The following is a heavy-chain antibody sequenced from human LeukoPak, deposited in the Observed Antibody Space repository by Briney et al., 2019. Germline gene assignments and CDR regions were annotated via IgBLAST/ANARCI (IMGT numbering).Heavy chain of an antibody. CDR3: ARLARIQTGTTSYFDY. Sequence: SETLSLTCTVSGGSISSSSYYWGWIRQPPGKGLEWIGSIYYSGSTYYNPSLKSRVTISVDTSKNQFSLKLNSVTAADTAVYYCARLARIQTGTTSYFDYWGQGTLVTVSS. J-gene: IGHJ4*02. CDR2: IYYSGST. V-gene: IGHV4-39*01. D-gene: IGHD1-7*01. CDR1: GGSISSSSYY.